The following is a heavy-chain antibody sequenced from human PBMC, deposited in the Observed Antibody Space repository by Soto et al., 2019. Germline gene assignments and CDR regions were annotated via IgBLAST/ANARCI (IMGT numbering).Heavy chain of an antibody. V-gene: IGHV3-23*01. J-gene: IGHJ6*02. CDR3: AKDQRRSYYANGMDV. CDR2: ISGSGGST. D-gene: IGHD1-26*01. Sequence: VQLLESGGGLVQPGGSLRLSCAASGFTFSSYVMSWVRQAPGKGLEWVSAISGSGGSTYYADSVKGRFTISRDNSKNTLYLQMNSLRAEDTAVYYCAKDQRRSYYANGMDVWGQGTTVTVSS. CDR1: GFTFSSYV.